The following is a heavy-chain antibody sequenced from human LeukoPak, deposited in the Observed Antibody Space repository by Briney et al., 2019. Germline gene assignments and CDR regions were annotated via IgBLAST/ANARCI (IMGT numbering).Heavy chain of an antibody. V-gene: IGHV1-69*13. CDR3: ARVWEYYDPYYYFYGMDV. D-gene: IGHD3-3*01. CDR1: GYSFTSNY. Sequence: GASVNVSCKASGYSFTSNYIHWVRQAPGQGLEWMGGIIPIFGTANYAQKFQGRVTITADESTSTAYMELSSLRSEDTAVYYCARVWEYYDPYYYFYGMDVWAQGTTVTVSS. CDR2: IIPIFGTA. J-gene: IGHJ6*02.